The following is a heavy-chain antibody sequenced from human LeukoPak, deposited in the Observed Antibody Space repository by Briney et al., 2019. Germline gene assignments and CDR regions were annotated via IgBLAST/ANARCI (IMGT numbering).Heavy chain of an antibody. CDR3: ARVSGSYSL. CDR1: GGSISSYS. Sequence: SETLSLTCTVSGGSISSYSWTWNRQPPGKGLEWIGYIYYSGSTHYNPSLISRVTISIDTSKNQFSLRLSSVTAADTAVYYCARVSGSYSLWGQGTLVNVS. D-gene: IGHD1-26*01. J-gene: IGHJ4*02. V-gene: IGHV4-59*01. CDR2: IYYSGST.